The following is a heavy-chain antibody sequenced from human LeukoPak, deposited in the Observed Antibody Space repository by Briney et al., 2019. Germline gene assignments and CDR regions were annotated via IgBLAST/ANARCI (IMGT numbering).Heavy chain of an antibody. D-gene: IGHD2-21*02. CDR1: GLIGSDGY. CDR2: ISYDGSNK. Sequence: PGGSLRLSCAVSGLIGSDGYMSWVRQAPGKGLEWVAVISYDGSNKYYADSVKGRFTISRDNSKNTLYLQMNSLRAEDTAVYYCAKVQEDHCGGDCYRPFDYWGQGTLVTVSS. V-gene: IGHV3-30*18. CDR3: AKVQEDHCGGDCYRPFDY. J-gene: IGHJ4*02.